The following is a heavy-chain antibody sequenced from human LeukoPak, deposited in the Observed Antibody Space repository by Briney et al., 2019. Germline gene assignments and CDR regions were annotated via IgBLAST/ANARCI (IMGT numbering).Heavy chain of an antibody. CDR2: IYYSGST. V-gene: IGHV4-59*01. CDR3: ARRFYYYYYMDV. D-gene: IGHD3-3*01. J-gene: IGHJ6*03. Sequence: SETLSLTCTVSGGSISSYYWSWIRQPPGKGLEWIGYIYYSGSTNYNPSLKSRVTISVDTSKNQFSLKLSSVTAADTAVYYCARRFYYYYYMDVWGKGTTVTVSS. CDR1: GGSISSYY.